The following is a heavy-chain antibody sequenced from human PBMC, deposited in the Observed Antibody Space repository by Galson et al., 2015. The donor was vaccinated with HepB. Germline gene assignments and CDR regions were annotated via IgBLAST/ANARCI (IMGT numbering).Heavy chain of an antibody. J-gene: IGHJ4*02. CDR1: GYTFTNYG. CDR3: ARSITTFGVAYGDYFDY. V-gene: IGHV1-18*01. D-gene: IGHD3-3*01. Sequence: SVKVSCKASGYTFTNYGITWVRQAPGQGLEWMGWISAYNGNTNYVQKLQGRVTMTTDTSTSTAYMELRSLRSDDTAVYYCARSITTFGVAYGDYFDYWGQGTLVTVSS. CDR2: ISAYNGNT.